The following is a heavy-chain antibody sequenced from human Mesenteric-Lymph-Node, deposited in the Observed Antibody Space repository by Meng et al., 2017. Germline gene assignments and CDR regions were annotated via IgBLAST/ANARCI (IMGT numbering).Heavy chain of an antibody. CDR1: GFSLSDYY. Sequence: GESLKISCAASGFSLSDYYMRWVRQAPGKGLEWVSSINSGSSIYYADSVKGRFTISRDNAKNTLYLQMNSLRAEDTAVYYCARVIGLGIADYWGQGTLVTVSS. CDR3: ARVIGLGIADY. J-gene: IGHJ4*02. CDR2: INSGSSI. D-gene: IGHD7-27*01. V-gene: IGHV3-69-1*01.